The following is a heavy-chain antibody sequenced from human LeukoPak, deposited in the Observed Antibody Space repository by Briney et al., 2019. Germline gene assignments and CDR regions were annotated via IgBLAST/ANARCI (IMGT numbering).Heavy chain of an antibody. CDR3: ARRFISVVVAPDWFDP. CDR2: IYYSGST. Sequence: GSLRLSCAASGFTFSSYSMNWIRQPPGKGLELIGNIYYSGSTYYNPSLKSRVTISVDTSKNQFSLKLSSVTAADTAVYYCARRFISVVVAPDWFDPWGQGTLVTVSS. J-gene: IGHJ5*02. D-gene: IGHD2-15*01. CDR1: GFTFSSYS. V-gene: IGHV4-39*01.